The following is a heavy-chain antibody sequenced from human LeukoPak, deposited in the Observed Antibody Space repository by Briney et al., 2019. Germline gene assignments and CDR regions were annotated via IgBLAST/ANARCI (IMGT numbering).Heavy chain of an antibody. V-gene: IGHV1-2*02. CDR3: ARPRISSGYIYAYLY. Sequence: ASVKVSCKASGYTFTAYYMHWVRQAPGQGLEWMGWINPNTGDSNYAQTFQGRVTMTRDTSINTAYMELSRLRSDDTAVYYCARPRISSGYIYAYLYWGQGTLVTVSS. D-gene: IGHD5-18*01. J-gene: IGHJ4*02. CDR1: GYTFTAYY. CDR2: INPNTGDS.